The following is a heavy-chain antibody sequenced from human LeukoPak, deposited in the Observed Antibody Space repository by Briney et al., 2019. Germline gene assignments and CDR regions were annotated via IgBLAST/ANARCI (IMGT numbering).Heavy chain of an antibody. V-gene: IGHV4-39*01. CDR3: ARGITMVRGNPKYYFDY. D-gene: IGHD3-10*01. Sequence: SSENLSLTCTVSGGSISSSSYYWGWIRQPPGKGLEWIGSIYYSGSTYYNPSLKSRVTISVDTSKNQFSLKLSSVTAADTAVYYCARGITMVRGNPKYYFDYWGQGTLVTVSS. J-gene: IGHJ4*02. CDR1: GGSISSSSYY. CDR2: IYYSGST.